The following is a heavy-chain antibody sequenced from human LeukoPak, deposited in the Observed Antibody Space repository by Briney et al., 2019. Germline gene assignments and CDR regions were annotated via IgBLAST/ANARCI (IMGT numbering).Heavy chain of an antibody. J-gene: IGHJ4*02. CDR3: ARETRDGYNSFDY. D-gene: IGHD5-12*01. V-gene: IGHV3-21*01. CDR1: GFTFSSYS. CDR2: ISSSSSYI. Sequence: PGGSLRLSCAASGFTFSSYSMNWVRQAPGKGLEWVSSISSSSSYIYYADSVKGRFTISRDNAKNSLYLQMNSLRAEDTAVYYCARETRDGYNSFDYWGQGTLVTVSS.